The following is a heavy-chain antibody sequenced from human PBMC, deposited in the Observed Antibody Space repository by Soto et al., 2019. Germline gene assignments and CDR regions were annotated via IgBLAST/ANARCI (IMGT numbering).Heavy chain of an antibody. V-gene: IGHV4-59*01. CDR1: GVSLDNFF. J-gene: IGHJ5*02. Sequence: QVQLQESGPGLLRPSETLSLTCTVSGVSLDNFFWSWIRQTPGKGLEWISYVSQGGTESYMTEGETTGYNPSLDSRATISLDLPKNQFSLTLTSVTAADTAVYYCARDRGGITVSAKPLGEWFDPWGQGTLVTVSS. D-gene: IGHD3-16*01. CDR2: VSQGGTESYMTEGETT. CDR3: ARDRGGITVSAKPLGEWFDP.